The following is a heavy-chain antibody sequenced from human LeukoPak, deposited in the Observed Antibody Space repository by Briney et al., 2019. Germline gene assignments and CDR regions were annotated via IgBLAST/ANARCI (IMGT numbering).Heavy chain of an antibody. Sequence: SETLSLTCADYGGSFSGYYWSWIRQPPGKGLEWIGEINHSGSTNYNPSLKSRVTISVDTSKNQFSLKLSSVTAADTAVYYCARDLGYYDSSGYPGAFDIWGQGTMVTVSS. J-gene: IGHJ3*02. D-gene: IGHD3-22*01. CDR3: ARDLGYYDSSGYPGAFDI. CDR2: INHSGST. CDR1: GGSFSGYY. V-gene: IGHV4-34*01.